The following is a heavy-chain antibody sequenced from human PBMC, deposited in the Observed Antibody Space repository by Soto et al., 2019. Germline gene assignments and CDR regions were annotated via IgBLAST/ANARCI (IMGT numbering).Heavy chain of an antibody. Sequence: QVQLVQSGAEVKKPGASVKVSCKASGYTFTGYSMHWVRQAPGQGLEWMGWINPNSGGTNYAQKFQGWVTMTRDTSISTAYMELSMLRSDDTAVYYCAREIIVGATLPYYYGMDVWGQGTTVTVSS. D-gene: IGHD1-26*01. CDR2: INPNSGGT. V-gene: IGHV1-2*04. J-gene: IGHJ6*02. CDR3: AREIIVGATLPYYYGMDV. CDR1: GYTFTGYS.